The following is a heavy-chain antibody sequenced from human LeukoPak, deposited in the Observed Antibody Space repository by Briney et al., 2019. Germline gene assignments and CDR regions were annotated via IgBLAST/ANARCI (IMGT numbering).Heavy chain of an antibody. CDR1: GGTFSSYA. V-gene: IGHV1-69*06. Sequence: SVKVSCKASGGTFSSYAISWVRQAPGQGLEWMGGIIPIFGTANYAQKFQGRVTITADKSTSTAYMELSSLRSEDTAVYYCARVAPYCSSTSCYFNYWGQGTLVTVSP. CDR3: ARVAPYCSSTSCYFNY. CDR2: IIPIFGTA. J-gene: IGHJ4*02. D-gene: IGHD2-2*01.